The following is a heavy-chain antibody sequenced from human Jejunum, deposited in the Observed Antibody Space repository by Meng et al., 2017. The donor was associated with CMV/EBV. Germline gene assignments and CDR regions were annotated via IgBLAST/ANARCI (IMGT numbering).Heavy chain of an antibody. V-gene: IGHV3-11*01. J-gene: IGHJ4*02. CDR2: ISSSGTTT. Sequence: SCAASGFALSAYYMSWIRPAPGKGLEWLSYISSSGTTTYYVDSVRGRFTISRDNAKNSLYLQMSSLRGEDTAVYYCARRRDYFDSWGQGTLVTVSS. CDR3: ARRRDYFDS. CDR1: GFALSAYY.